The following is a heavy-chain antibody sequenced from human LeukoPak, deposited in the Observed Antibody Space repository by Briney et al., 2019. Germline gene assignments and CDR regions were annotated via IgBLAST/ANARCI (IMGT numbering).Heavy chain of an antibody. Sequence: SETLSLTCAVYGGSFSGYYWSWIRQPPGKGLEWIGEINHIGSTNYNPSLKSRVTISVDTSKNQFSPKLSSVTAADTAVYYWARKFLGITMVRGVRYYYYYMDVWGKGTTVTVSS. J-gene: IGHJ6*03. V-gene: IGHV4-34*01. CDR3: ARKFLGITMVRGVRYYYYYMDV. CDR2: INHIGST. D-gene: IGHD3-10*01. CDR1: GGSFSGYY.